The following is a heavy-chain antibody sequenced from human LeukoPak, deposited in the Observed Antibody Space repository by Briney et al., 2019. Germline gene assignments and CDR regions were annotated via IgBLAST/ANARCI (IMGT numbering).Heavy chain of an antibody. J-gene: IGHJ3*02. CDR3: AKAGYSSSWYLVNSLDI. V-gene: IGHV3-30*18. CDR1: GFTFSSYG. Sequence: GRSLRLSCAASGFTFSSYGMHWARQAPGKGLEWLAVISYDGSERNYADSVKGRFFISRDNSKNTLDLQMNSLRAEDTAVYYCAKAGYSSSWYLVNSLDIWGQGTMVTVS. CDR2: ISYDGSER. D-gene: IGHD6-13*01.